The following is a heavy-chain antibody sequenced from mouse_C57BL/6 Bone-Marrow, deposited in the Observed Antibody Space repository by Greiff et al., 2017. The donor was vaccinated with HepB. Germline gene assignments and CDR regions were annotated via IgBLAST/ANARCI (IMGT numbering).Heavy chain of an antibody. CDR1: GYTFTDYN. J-gene: IGHJ4*01. D-gene: IGHD1-1*02. CDR2: INPNNGGT. CDR3: ARRGHYGYAMDY. Sequence: EVKLQESGPELVKPGASVKMSCKASGYTFTDYNMHWVKQSHGKSLEWIGYINPNNGGTSYNQKFKGKATLTVNKSSSTAYMELRSLTSEDSAVYYCARRGHYGYAMDYWGQGTSVTVSS. V-gene: IGHV1-22*01.